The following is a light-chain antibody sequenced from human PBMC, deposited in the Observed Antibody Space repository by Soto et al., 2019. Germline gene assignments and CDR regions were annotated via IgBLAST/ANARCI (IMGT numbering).Light chain of an antibody. CDR3: QQYANSRT. V-gene: IGKV3-20*01. CDR1: QSVSSY. J-gene: IGKJ1*01. Sequence: EIVSTQSPATLSLSPGERATLSCRASQSVSSYLAWYQQKPGQAPRLLIYGTSNRASGIPDRFSGSGSGTDFTLSISGLEPEDFAVYFCQQYANSRTFGQGTKVDIK. CDR2: GTS.